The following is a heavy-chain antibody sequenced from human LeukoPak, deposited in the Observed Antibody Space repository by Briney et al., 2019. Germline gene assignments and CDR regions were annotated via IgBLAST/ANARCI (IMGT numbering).Heavy chain of an antibody. D-gene: IGHD2-15*01. CDR1: GGSISSGDYY. J-gene: IGHJ5*02. CDR2: IYYSGST. V-gene: IGHV4-30-4*08. Sequence: SQTLSLTCTVSGGSISSGDYYWSWIRQPPGKGLEWIGYIYYSGSTYYNPSLKSRVTMSVDTSKNQFSLKLSSVTAADTAVYYCARGSRGVVAAVHWFDPWGQGTLVTVSS. CDR3: ARGSRGVVAAVHWFDP.